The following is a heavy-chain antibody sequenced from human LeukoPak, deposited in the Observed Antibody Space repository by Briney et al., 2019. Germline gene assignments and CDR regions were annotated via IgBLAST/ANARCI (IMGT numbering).Heavy chain of an antibody. CDR2: TYYRSKWNN. J-gene: IGHJ4*02. Sequence: SQTLSLTCGISGDSVSSNSAAWNWVRQSPSRGLEWLGRTYYRSKWNNNYAVSVKSRITINADTSKNQFSLQLNSVTPEDTAAYYCARGWAGTVDYWGQGTLVTVSS. CDR3: ARGWAGTVDY. V-gene: IGHV6-1*01. D-gene: IGHD6-19*01. CDR1: GDSVSSNSAA.